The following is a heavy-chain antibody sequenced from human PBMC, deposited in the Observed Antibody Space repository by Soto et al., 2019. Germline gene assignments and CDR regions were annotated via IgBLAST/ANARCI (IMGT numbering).Heavy chain of an antibody. D-gene: IGHD3-10*01. V-gene: IGHV4-31*03. CDR1: GGSISSAGYY. Sequence: SETLSLTCTVSGGSISSAGYYWSWIRQYPGKGLEWIGYTYYGGNTYYNPSLKSRVTISLDTSQNQVSLEMESMTAADTAVYYCPRERFTRYYFDYWGQGTMVTVYS. CDR3: PRERFTRYYFDY. CDR2: TYYGGNT. J-gene: IGHJ4*02.